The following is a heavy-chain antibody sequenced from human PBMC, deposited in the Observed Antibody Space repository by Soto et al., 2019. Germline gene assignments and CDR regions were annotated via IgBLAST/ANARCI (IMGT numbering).Heavy chain of an antibody. J-gene: IGHJ4*02. Sequence: GGSLRLSCAASGFTFSSYGMHWVRQAPGKGLEWVAVISYDGSNKYYADSVKGRFTISRDNSKNTLYLQMNSLRAEDTAVYYCAGDSYGEKIFDYWGQRTLVTVSS. CDR3: AGDSYGEKIFDY. CDR2: ISYDGSNK. V-gene: IGHV3-30*03. CDR1: GFTFSSYG. D-gene: IGHD5-18*01.